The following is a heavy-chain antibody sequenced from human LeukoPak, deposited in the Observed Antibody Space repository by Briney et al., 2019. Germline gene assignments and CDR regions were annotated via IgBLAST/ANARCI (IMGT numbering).Heavy chain of an antibody. J-gene: IGHJ4*02. Sequence: ASVKVSCKASGGTFSSYAISWVRQAPGQGLEWMGGIIPIFGTANYAQKFQGRVTITTDESTSTAYMELSRLRSEDTAVYYCARDILMDTAMVLDYWGQGTLVTVSS. D-gene: IGHD5-18*01. CDR3: ARDILMDTAMVLDY. CDR2: IIPIFGTA. V-gene: IGHV1-69*05. CDR1: GGTFSSYA.